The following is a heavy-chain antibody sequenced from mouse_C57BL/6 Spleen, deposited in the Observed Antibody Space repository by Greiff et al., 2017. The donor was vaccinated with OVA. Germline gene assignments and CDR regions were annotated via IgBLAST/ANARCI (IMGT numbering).Heavy chain of an antibody. J-gene: IGHJ2*01. Sequence: QVQLQQPGAELVKPGASVKLSCKASGYTFTSYWMHWVKQRPGQGLEWIGMIHPNSGSTNYNEKFKSKATLTVDKSSSTAYMQLSSLTSEDSAVYYCARTGSSYDYFDYWGQGTTLTVSS. CDR1: GYTFTSYW. CDR3: ARTGSSYDYFDY. CDR2: IHPNSGST. V-gene: IGHV1-64*01. D-gene: IGHD1-1*01.